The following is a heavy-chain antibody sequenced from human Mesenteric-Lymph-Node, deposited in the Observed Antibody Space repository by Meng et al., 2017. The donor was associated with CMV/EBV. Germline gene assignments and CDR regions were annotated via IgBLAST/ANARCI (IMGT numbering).Heavy chain of an antibody. CDR3: ARDHYYRTLADFDY. Sequence: ASVKVSCKASGYTFTSHGISWVRQAPGQGLEWLGWISTYNGNTNYAQKLQGRVTVTTDTSTTTAYMELRSLRSDDTAVYYCARDHYYRTLADFDYWGQGTLVTVSS. V-gene: IGHV1-18*01. D-gene: IGHD1-26*01. J-gene: IGHJ4*02. CDR2: ISTYNGNT. CDR1: GYTFTSHG.